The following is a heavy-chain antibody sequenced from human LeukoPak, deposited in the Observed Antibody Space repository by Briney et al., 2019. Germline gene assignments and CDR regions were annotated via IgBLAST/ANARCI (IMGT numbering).Heavy chain of an antibody. Sequence: GASVKVSCKASGGTFSSYAISWVRQAPGQGLEWMGRIIPILGIANYAQKFQGRVTITADKSTSTAYMELSSLRSEDTAVYYCASVIKMATSPPFDYWGQGTLVTVSS. D-gene: IGHD5-24*01. J-gene: IGHJ4*02. CDR3: ASVIKMATSPPFDY. CDR1: GGTFSSYA. V-gene: IGHV1-69*04. CDR2: IIPILGIA.